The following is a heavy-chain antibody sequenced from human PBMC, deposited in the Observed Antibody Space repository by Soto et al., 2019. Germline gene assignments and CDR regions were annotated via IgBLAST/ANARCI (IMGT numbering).Heavy chain of an antibody. CDR2: IIPIFGTA. J-gene: IGHJ6*02. D-gene: IGHD3-3*01. CDR1: GGTFSSYA. V-gene: IGHV1-69*12. Sequence: QVQLVQSGAEVKKPGSSVKVSCKASGGTFSSYAISWVRQAPGQGLEWMGGIIPIFGTANYAQKFQGRVTIPADDSTRTAYMELSRLIYEDTVVYYCARVRITIFGVVIYYYGMDVWGQGTTVTVSS. CDR3: ARVRITIFGVVIYYYGMDV.